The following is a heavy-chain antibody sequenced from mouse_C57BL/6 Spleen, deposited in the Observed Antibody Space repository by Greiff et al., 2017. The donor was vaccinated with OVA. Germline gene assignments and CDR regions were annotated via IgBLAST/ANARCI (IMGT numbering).Heavy chain of an antibody. CDR3: ADYYGSSYEDWYFDV. J-gene: IGHJ1*03. Sequence: DVKLQESGPGLVKPSQSLSLTCSVTGYSITSGYYWNWIRQFPGNKLEWMGYISYDGSNNYNPSLKNRISITRDTSKNQFFLKLNSVTTEDTATYYCADYYGSSYEDWYFDVWGTGTTVTVSS. D-gene: IGHD1-1*01. V-gene: IGHV3-6*01. CDR2: ISYDGSN. CDR1: GYSITSGYY.